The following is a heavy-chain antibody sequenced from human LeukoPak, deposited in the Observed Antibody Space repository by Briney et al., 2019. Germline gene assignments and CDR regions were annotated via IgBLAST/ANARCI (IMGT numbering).Heavy chain of an antibody. CDR2: ISKSGSNI. CDR1: GGSISSYY. V-gene: IGHV3-11*04. J-gene: IGHJ4*02. CDR3: ARNRDFYDSSGSVPLDY. D-gene: IGHD3-22*01. Sequence: LSLTCTVSGGSISSYYWAWIRQPPGKGLEWVSYISKSGSNIYCADSVKGRFTISRDNAKTSLFLQMSSLRADDTAVYYCARNRDFYDSSGSVPLDYWGQGILVTVSS.